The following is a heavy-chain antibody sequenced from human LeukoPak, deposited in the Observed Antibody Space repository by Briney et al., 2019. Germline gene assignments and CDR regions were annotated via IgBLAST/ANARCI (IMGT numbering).Heavy chain of an antibody. D-gene: IGHD3-3*01. CDR2: INVGGATA. Sequence: GGSLRLSYSASGFTFSDYALNWVRQAPGKGLVWVSTINVGGATAYYADSVKGRFTTSRDTSKNTLYLYMNSLRAEDTALYYCCFGVLSSVFFDYCGQGTPVTVSS. CDR1: GFTFSDYA. J-gene: IGHJ4*02. CDR3: CFGVLSSVFFDY. V-gene: IGHV3-23*01.